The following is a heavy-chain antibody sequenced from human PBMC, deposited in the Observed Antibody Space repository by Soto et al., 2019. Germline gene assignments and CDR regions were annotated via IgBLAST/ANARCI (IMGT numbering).Heavy chain of an antibody. J-gene: IGHJ4*02. CDR1: GFTFSSYA. Sequence: QVQLVESGGGVVQPGRSLRLSCAASGFTFSSYAMHWVRQAPGKGLEWVAVISYDGSNKYYADSVKGRFTISRDNSKNTLYVKMNSRGPEDTAVYYCARGDDYGDRKADWGQGTLVTVSS. D-gene: IGHD4-17*01. CDR3: ARGDDYGDRKAD. CDR2: ISYDGSNK. V-gene: IGHV3-30-3*01.